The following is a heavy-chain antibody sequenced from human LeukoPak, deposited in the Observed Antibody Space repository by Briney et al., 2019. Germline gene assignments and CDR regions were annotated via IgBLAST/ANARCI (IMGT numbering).Heavy chain of an antibody. CDR3: ARVRAAAIPYYFDY. D-gene: IGHD6-13*01. V-gene: IGHV4-39*07. J-gene: IGHJ4*02. Sequence: WVRQPPGKGLEWIGSMYYTGSTYYNPSLKTRVTISVDTSKNQFSLKLTSVTAADTAAYYCARVRAAAIPYYFDYWGQGTLVTVSS. CDR2: MYYTGST.